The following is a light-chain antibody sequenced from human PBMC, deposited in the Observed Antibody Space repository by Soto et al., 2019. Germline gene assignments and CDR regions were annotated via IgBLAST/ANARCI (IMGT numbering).Light chain of an antibody. CDR3: QTWATGIQNVV. CDR2: LNSDGSH. V-gene: IGLV4-69*01. CDR1: SGHSSYA. Sequence: QSVLTQSPSASASLGASVKLTCTLSSGHSSYAIAWHQQQPEKGPRYLMKLNSDGSHNKGDGIPDRFSGSSSGAERYLTISSRQSEDEADYYCQTWATGIQNVVFGGGTKLTVL. J-gene: IGLJ2*01.